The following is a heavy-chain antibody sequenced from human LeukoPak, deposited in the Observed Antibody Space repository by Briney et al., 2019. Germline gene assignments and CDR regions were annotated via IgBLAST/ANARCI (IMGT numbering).Heavy chain of an antibody. CDR1: GFTFSNYA. D-gene: IGHD7-27*01. Sequence: GRSLRLSCAASGFTFSNYAMHWVRQAPGKGLEWVAVVSYEGSNKHYADSVKGRFTISRDNSKNTLYLQMNSLRPEDAAIYYCATIGDRRTGELYRIDYWGQGTLVTVSS. CDR3: ATIGDRRTGELYRIDY. V-gene: IGHV3-30-3*01. CDR2: VSYEGSNK. J-gene: IGHJ4*02.